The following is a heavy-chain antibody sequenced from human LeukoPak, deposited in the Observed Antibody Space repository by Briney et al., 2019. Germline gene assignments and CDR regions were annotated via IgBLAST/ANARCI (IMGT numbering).Heavy chain of an antibody. Sequence: ASVKVSCKASGYTFIGYYMHWVRQAPGQGLEWMGWINPNSGGTNYAQKFQGRVTMTTDTSTSTAYMELRSLRSDDTAVYYCAREKKDMGATSYFDYWGQGTLVTVSS. CDR3: AREKKDMGATSYFDY. CDR2: INPNSGGT. V-gene: IGHV1-2*02. D-gene: IGHD1-26*01. J-gene: IGHJ4*02. CDR1: GYTFIGYY.